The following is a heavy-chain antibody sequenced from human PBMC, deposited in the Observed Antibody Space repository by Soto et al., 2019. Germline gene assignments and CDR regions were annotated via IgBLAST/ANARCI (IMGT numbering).Heavy chain of an antibody. CDR1: GFTFSSYW. Sequence: EVQLVESGGGLVQPGGSLRLSCAASGFTFSSYWMHWVRQAPGKGLVWVSRINSDGSSTSYADSVKGRFTISRDNAKNTLKLQMNSLRAEDTAVYYCVRTSLVVAAATREDYWGQGTLVTVSS. V-gene: IGHV3-74*01. J-gene: IGHJ4*02. CDR2: INSDGSST. D-gene: IGHD2-15*01. CDR3: VRTSLVVAAATREDY.